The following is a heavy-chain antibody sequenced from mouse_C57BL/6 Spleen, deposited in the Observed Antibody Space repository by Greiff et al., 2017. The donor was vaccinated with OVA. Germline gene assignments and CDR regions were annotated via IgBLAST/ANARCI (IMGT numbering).Heavy chain of an antibody. Sequence: QVQLKESGAELVKPGASVKISCKASGYAFSSYWMNWVKQRPGKGLEWIGQIYPGDGDTNYNGKFKGKATLTADKSSSTAYMQLSSLTSEDSAVYFCARWDYYGSYFDVWGTGTTVTVSS. CDR2: IYPGDGDT. CDR1: GYAFSSYW. CDR3: ARWDYYGSYFDV. J-gene: IGHJ1*03. D-gene: IGHD1-1*01. V-gene: IGHV1-80*01.